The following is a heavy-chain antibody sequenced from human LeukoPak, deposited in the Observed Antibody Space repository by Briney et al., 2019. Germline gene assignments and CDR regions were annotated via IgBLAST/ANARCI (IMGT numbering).Heavy chain of an antibody. Sequence: ASVKVSCKASGYTFTGYYMHWVRQAPGQGLEWMGWINPNSGGTNYAQKFQSRVTMTRDTSISTAYMELSRLRSDDTAVYYCARARVYYYYYMDVWGKGTTVTVSS. CDR2: INPNSGGT. V-gene: IGHV1-2*02. CDR1: GYTFTGYY. CDR3: ARARVYYYYYMDV. J-gene: IGHJ6*03.